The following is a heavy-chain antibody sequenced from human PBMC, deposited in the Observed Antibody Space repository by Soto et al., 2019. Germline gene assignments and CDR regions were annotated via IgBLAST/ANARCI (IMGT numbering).Heavy chain of an antibody. CDR3: ARSSTSANYFDY. V-gene: IGHV4-31*03. J-gene: IGHJ4*02. D-gene: IGHD2-2*01. CDR2: IYYSGST. CDR1: GGSISSGGYY. Sequence: QVQLQESGPGLVKPSQTLSLTCTVSGGSISSGGYYWSWIRQHPGKGLEWIGYIYYSGSTYYNPSLKRRVTISVDTSNNQFSLKLSSVTAADTAVYYCARSSTSANYFDYWGQGTLVTVSS.